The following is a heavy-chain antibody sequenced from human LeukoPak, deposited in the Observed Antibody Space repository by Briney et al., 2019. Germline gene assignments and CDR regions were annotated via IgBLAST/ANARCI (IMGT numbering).Heavy chain of an antibody. J-gene: IGHJ5*02. Sequence: ASVKVSCKASGYTFTSYGISWVRQAPGQGLEWMGWISAYNGNTNYAQKLQGRVTMTTDTSTSTAYMELSRLRSDDTAVYYCARDLQYYDSSGYSLSLSFDPWGQGTLVTVSS. CDR3: ARDLQYYDSSGYSLSLSFDP. D-gene: IGHD3-22*01. CDR1: GYTFTSYG. V-gene: IGHV1-18*01. CDR2: ISAYNGNT.